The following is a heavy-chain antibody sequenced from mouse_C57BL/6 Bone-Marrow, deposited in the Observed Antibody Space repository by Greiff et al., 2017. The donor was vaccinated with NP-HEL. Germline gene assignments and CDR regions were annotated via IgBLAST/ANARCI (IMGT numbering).Heavy chain of an antibody. V-gene: IGHV2-4*01. CDR3: ANLIYYGNYGGFAY. CDR1: GFSLTSYG. J-gene: IGHJ3*01. Sequence: VQVVESGPGLVQPSQSLSITCTVSGFSLTSYGVHWVRQPPGKGLEWLGVIWSGGSTDYNAAFISRLSISKDNSKSQVFFKMNSLQADDTAIYYCANLIYYGNYGGFAYWGQGTLVTVSA. D-gene: IGHD2-1*01. CDR2: IWSGGST.